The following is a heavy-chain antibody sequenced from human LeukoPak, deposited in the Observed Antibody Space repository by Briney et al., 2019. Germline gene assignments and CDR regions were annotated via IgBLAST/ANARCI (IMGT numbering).Heavy chain of an antibody. Sequence: GASVKVSCKASGGTFSSYAISWVRQAPGQGLEWMGGIIPIFGTANYAQKFQGRVTITTDESTSTAYMELSSLRSEDTAVYCCASQTSYSSSPADYWGQGTLVTVSS. D-gene: IGHD6-6*01. CDR2: IIPIFGTA. J-gene: IGHJ4*02. CDR3: ASQTSYSSSPADY. CDR1: GGTFSSYA. V-gene: IGHV1-69*05.